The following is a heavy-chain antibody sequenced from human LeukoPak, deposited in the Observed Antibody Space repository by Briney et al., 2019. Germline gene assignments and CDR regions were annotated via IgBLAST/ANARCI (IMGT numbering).Heavy chain of an antibody. D-gene: IGHD3-22*01. CDR2: IIPIFGTA. J-gene: IGHJ4*02. CDR3: ARSRDYDSSGYYYVLGY. V-gene: IGHV1-69*13. CDR1: GGTFSSYA. Sequence: ASVKVSCKASGGTFSSYAISWVRQAPGQGLEWMGGIIPIFGTANYAQKFQGRVTITADESTSTAYMELSSLRSDDTAVYYCARSRDYDSSGYYYVLGYWGQGTLVTVSS.